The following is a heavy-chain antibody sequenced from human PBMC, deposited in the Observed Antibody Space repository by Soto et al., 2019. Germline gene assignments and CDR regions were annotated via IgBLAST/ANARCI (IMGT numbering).Heavy chain of an antibody. V-gene: IGHV4-39*01. CDR2: MHYSGST. Sequence: LSLTCTVSGGSINSINYNWGWIRQPPGKGLEWIGSMHYSGSTYYNAPLKSRVTISVDTSRQQFSLKLSSVTAADTAVYYCARQVARRLNWLDPWGQGTLVTVSS. D-gene: IGHD2-15*01. J-gene: IGHJ5*02. CDR1: GGSINSINYN. CDR3: ARQVARRLNWLDP.